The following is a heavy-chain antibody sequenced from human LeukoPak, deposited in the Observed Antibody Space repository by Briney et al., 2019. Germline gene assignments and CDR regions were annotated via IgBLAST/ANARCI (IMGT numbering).Heavy chain of an antibody. CDR2: TYYRSKWYN. J-gene: IGHJ4*02. D-gene: IGHD5-24*01. V-gene: IGHV6-1*01. Sequence: SQTLSLTCAISGDSVSSNSAAWNWIRQSPSRGLEWLGRTYYRSKWYNDYAVSVKSRITINPDTSKNQFSLKLSSVTAADTAVYYCARGDLEMATSLLGYYFDYWGQGTLVTVSS. CDR1: GDSVSSNSAA. CDR3: ARGDLEMATSLLGYYFDY.